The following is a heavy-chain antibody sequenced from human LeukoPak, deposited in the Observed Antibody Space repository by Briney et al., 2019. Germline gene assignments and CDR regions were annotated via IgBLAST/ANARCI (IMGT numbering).Heavy chain of an antibody. CDR1: GFTFGDYA. D-gene: IGHD6-19*01. CDR2: IRSKAYGGTT. V-gene: IGHV3-49*03. J-gene: IGHJ4*02. Sequence: GGSLRLSCTASGFTFGDYAMSWFRQAPGKGLEWVGFIRSKAYGGTTEYAASVKGRFTISRDDSKSIAYLQMNSLKTEDTAVYYCTRPHSTFPLVGTPPLYWGQGTLVTVSS. CDR3: TRPHSTFPLVGTPPLY.